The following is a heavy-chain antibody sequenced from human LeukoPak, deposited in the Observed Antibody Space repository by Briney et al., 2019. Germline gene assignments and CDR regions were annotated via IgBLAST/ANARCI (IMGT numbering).Heavy chain of an antibody. Sequence: PGRSLRLSCAASGFTFSNYGMHWVRQAPGKGPEWVAVIWSDGSSKYYADSVKGRFTISRDNSRNMLSLQMSSLRAEDAAVYYCAREGGYCRGVTCSPYAFDIWGQGTMVTVSS. J-gene: IGHJ3*02. D-gene: IGHD2-15*01. CDR3: AREGGYCRGVTCSPYAFDI. V-gene: IGHV3-33*01. CDR1: GFTFSNYG. CDR2: IWSDGSSK.